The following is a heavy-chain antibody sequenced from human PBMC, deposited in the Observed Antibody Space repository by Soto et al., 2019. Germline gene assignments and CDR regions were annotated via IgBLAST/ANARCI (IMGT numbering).Heavy chain of an antibody. Sequence: QVQLQESGTGLVKPSQTLSLTCTVSGGSISSAAYYWSWIRQHPGKGLEWIGYISHSGSTYYNPCLKSRVIISVDTSKNQFSLSLTSVTAADTSVYYCAREYTYGSNFFDCWGQGALVTVSS. V-gene: IGHV4-31*03. CDR2: ISHSGST. CDR1: GGSISSAAYY. D-gene: IGHD2-2*02. CDR3: AREYTYGSNFFDC. J-gene: IGHJ4*02.